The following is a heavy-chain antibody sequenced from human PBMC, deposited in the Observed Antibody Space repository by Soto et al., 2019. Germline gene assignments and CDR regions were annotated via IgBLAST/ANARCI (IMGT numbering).Heavy chain of an antibody. Sequence: VSVKVSCKASGYTFTSYDINWVRQAAGQGPEWMGSVTPRNGDTAFAQKYQGRVTVTSNTSMSTVYMELSNLRSDDTAVYYCARGGSYWARRHYFDSWGQGTLVTVSS. V-gene: IGHV1-8*02. CDR3: ARGGSYWARRHYFDS. CDR1: GYTFTSYD. CDR2: VTPRNGDT. D-gene: IGHD2-8*02. J-gene: IGHJ4*02.